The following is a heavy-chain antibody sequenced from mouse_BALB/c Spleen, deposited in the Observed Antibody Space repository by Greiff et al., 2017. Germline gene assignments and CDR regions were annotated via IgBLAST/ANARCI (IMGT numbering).Heavy chain of an antibody. CDR1: GFTFSSYG. J-gene: IGHJ2*01. V-gene: IGHV5-6*02. CDR2: ISSGGSYT. Sequence: DVMLVESGGDLVKPGGSLKLSCAASGFTFSSYGMSWVRQTPDKRLEWVATISSGGSYTYYPDSVKGRFTISRDNAKNTLYLQMSSLKSEDTAMYYCASRGNFDYWGQGTTLTVSS. CDR3: ASRGNFDY. D-gene: IGHD3-3*01.